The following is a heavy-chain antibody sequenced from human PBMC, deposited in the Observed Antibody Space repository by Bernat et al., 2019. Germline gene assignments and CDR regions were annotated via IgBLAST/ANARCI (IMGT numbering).Heavy chain of an antibody. Sequence: QMQLVQSGPEVKKPGTSVKVSCKASGFTFTSSAVQWVRQARGQRLEWIGWIVVGSGNTNYAQKFQERVTITRDMSTSTAYMELSSLRSEDTAVYYCAADDSSGYPDYWGQGTLVTVSS. J-gene: IGHJ4*02. CDR3: AADDSSGYPDY. CDR1: GFTFTSSA. V-gene: IGHV1-58*01. CDR2: IVVGSGNT. D-gene: IGHD3-22*01.